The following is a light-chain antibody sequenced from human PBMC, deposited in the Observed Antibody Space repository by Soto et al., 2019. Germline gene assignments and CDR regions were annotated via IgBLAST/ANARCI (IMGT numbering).Light chain of an antibody. CDR2: AAS. Sequence: DIQMTQSPSSRSASVGDRVTITCRASQSISSYLNWYQQKPGKAPKLLIYAASSLQSGVPSRFSGSGSGTDFTLTIAGLQPEDSASYFCQQSISAPLTFGGGTKVEIK. CDR1: QSISSY. J-gene: IGKJ4*01. V-gene: IGKV1-39*01. CDR3: QQSISAPLT.